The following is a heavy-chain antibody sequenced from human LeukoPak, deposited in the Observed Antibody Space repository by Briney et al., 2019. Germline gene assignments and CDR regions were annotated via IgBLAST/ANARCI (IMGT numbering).Heavy chain of an antibody. CDR1: GGSFSGYY. V-gene: IGHV4-34*01. J-gene: IGHJ5*02. CDR3: ARSRGRMGSSSLNWFDP. CDR2: INHSGST. Sequence: SETLSLTCAVYGGSFSGYYWSWIRQPPGKGLEWIGEINHSGSTNYNPSLKSRVTISVDTSKNQFSLKLSSVTAADTAVYYCARSRGRMGSSSLNWFDPWGQGTLVTVSS. D-gene: IGHD6-6*01.